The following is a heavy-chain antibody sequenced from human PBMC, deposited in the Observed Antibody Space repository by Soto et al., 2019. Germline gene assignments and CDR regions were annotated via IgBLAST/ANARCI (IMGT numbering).Heavy chain of an antibody. J-gene: IGHJ4*02. V-gene: IGHV3-66*04. CDR1: GVTVSSNY. CDR2: IYSGGST. Sequence: EVQLVESGGGLVQPGGSLRLSCAASGVTVSSNYMSWVRQAPGKGLEWVSVIYSGGSTYYADSVKGRFTISRDNSKNKLYLQMNSLRAKDTAVYYCARHGYNYGGGYFDYWGQGTLVTVSS. D-gene: IGHD5-18*01. CDR3: ARHGYNYGGGYFDY.